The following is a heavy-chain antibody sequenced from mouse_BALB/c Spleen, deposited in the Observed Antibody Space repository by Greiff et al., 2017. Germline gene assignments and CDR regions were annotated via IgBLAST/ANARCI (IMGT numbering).Heavy chain of an antibody. D-gene: IGHD4-1*01. CDR1: GYTFTDYV. Sequence: QVQLKESGPELVKPGASVKMSCKASGYTFTDYVISWVKQRTGQGLEWIGEIYPGSGSTYYNEKFKGKATLTADKSSNTAYMQLSSLTSEDSAVYYCARMLGEDYAMDYWGQGTSVTVSS. CDR3: ARMLGEDYAMDY. V-gene: IGHV1-77*01. J-gene: IGHJ4*01. CDR2: IYPGSGST.